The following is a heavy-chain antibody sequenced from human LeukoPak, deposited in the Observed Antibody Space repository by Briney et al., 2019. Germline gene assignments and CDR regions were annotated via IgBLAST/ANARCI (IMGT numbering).Heavy chain of an antibody. J-gene: IGHJ4*02. CDR1: GFTVSSNY. Sequence: GGSLRLSCAASGFTVSSNYVNWVRQAPGKGLEWVSVIYGGGNIYYADSVKGRFTISRDNSKNTLYLQMNSLGAEDTAVYYCARGAGYNYPYYFDYWGQGTLVTVSS. V-gene: IGHV3-53*01. D-gene: IGHD5-24*01. CDR3: ARGAGYNYPYYFDY. CDR2: IYGGGNI.